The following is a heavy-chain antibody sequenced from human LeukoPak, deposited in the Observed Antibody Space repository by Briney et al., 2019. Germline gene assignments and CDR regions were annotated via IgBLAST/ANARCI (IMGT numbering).Heavy chain of an antibody. CDR2: IYHSGST. Sequence: SETLSLTCTVSGYSISSGYYWGWIRQPPGKGLEWIGSIYHSGSTYYNPSLKSRVTISVDTSKNQFSLKLSFVTAADTAVYYCARVNKPSVLLWFGELLGYYFDYWGQGTLVTVSS. CDR1: GYSISSGYY. J-gene: IGHJ4*02. D-gene: IGHD3-10*01. CDR3: ARVNKPSVLLWFGELLGYYFDY. V-gene: IGHV4-38-2*02.